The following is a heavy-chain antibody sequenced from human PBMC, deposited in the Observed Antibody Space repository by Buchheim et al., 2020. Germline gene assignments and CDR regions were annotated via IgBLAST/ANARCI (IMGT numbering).Heavy chain of an antibody. J-gene: IGHJ4*02. D-gene: IGHD5-12*01. V-gene: IGHV3-33*01. Sequence: QVQLVESGGGVVQPGRSLRLSCAASGFTFSSYGMHWVRQAPGKGLEWVAVIWYDGSNKYYADSVKGRFTIYRDNSKNTLYLQMNSLRAEDTAMYYCARESATIGFSAFDYWGQGTL. CDR3: ARESATIGFSAFDY. CDR2: IWYDGSNK. CDR1: GFTFSSYG.